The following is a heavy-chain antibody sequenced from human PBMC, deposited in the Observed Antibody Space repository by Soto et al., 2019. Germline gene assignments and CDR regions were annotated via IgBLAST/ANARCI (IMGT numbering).Heavy chain of an antibody. CDR3: ARATQLSNRGVRGLFDP. V-gene: IGHV1-18*01. J-gene: IGHJ5*02. CDR1: GYTFTSYG. D-gene: IGHD2-2*01. Sequence: QVQLVQSGADVKKPGASVKVSCKASGYTFTSYGISWVRQAPGQGLEWVGWISPYNGDTNYAQKLPGRVTMTPDTFTSTDYMELRSLISDDTAVYYCARATQLSNRGVRGLFDPWGQGTLVTVSS. CDR2: ISPYNGDT.